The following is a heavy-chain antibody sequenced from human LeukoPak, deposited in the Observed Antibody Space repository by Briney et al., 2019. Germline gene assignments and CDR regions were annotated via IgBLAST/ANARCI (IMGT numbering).Heavy chain of an antibody. Sequence: GGPLRLSCADSGFTFSSYSMNWVRQAPGKGLEWVSYISSSSSTIYYTDSVKGRFTISRDNAKNSLYLQMNSLRAEDAAVYYCARRGIVGVPAAIGMDYYYYMDVWGKGTTVTVSS. D-gene: IGHD2-2*01. CDR2: ISSSSSTI. CDR3: ARRGIVGVPAAIGMDYYYYMDV. V-gene: IGHV3-48*04. J-gene: IGHJ6*03. CDR1: GFTFSSYS.